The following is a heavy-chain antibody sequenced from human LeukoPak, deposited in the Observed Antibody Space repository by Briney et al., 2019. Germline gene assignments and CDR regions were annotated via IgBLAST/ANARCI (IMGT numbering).Heavy chain of an antibody. V-gene: IGHV3-21*01. CDR1: GFTFSSYS. Sequence: GGSLRLSCAASGFTFSSYSMNWVRQAPGKGLEWVSSISSSSSYIYYADSVKGRFTISRDNAKNSLYLQMNSLRAEDTAVYYCAKNSEGRFLEWLLNAPNDAFDIWGQGTMVTVSS. D-gene: IGHD3-3*01. CDR3: AKNSEGRFLEWLLNAPNDAFDI. J-gene: IGHJ3*02. CDR2: ISSSSSYI.